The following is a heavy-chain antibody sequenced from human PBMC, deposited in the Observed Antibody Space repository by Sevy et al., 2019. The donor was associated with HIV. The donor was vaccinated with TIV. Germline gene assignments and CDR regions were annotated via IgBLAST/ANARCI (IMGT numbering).Heavy chain of an antibody. D-gene: IGHD5-18*01. CDR1: GGSISSSSYY. Sequence: SETLSLTCTVSGGSISSSSYYWGWIRQPPGKGLEWIGSIYYSGSTYYNPSLKSRVTISVDTSKNQFSLKLSSVTAADTAVYYCARQWTAMGTPHYFDYWGQGTLVTVSS. J-gene: IGHJ4*02. CDR3: ARQWTAMGTPHYFDY. CDR2: IYYSGST. V-gene: IGHV4-39*01.